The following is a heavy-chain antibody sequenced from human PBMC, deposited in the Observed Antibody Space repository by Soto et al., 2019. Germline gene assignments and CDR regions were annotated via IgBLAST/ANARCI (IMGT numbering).Heavy chain of an antibody. J-gene: IGHJ5*02. CDR1: GGSISSGDYY. CDR3: ARWWSGSRLGFDP. D-gene: IGHD3-3*01. Sequence: QVLLQESGPGLVKPSQTLALTCTVSGGSISSGDYYWSWIRQHAAKGLEWIGYIYYSGSTYYNPSLKSRVTISVDTSKNQFSLKLSSVTAADTAVYYCARWWSGSRLGFDPWGQGTLVTVSS. V-gene: IGHV4-31*03. CDR2: IYYSGST.